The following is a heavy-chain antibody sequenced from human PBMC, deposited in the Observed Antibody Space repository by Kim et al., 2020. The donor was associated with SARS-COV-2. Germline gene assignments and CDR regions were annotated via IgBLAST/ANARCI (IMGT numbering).Heavy chain of an antibody. V-gene: IGHV3-48*02. CDR3: ARGSDYYDSSGYYPDY. CDR1: GFTFSSYS. CDR2: ISSSSSTI. Sequence: GGSLRLSCAASGFTFSSYSMNWVRQAPGKGLEWVSYISSSSSTIYYADSVKGRFTISRHNAKNSLYLQMNSLRDEDTAVYYCARGSDYYDSSGYYPDYWGQGTLVTVSS. J-gene: IGHJ4*02. D-gene: IGHD3-22*01.